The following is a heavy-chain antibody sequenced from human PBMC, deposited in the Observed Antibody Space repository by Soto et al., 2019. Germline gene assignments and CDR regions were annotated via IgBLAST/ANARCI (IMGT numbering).Heavy chain of an antibody. J-gene: IGHJ4*02. D-gene: IGHD6-19*01. CDR2: TNHSGST. V-gene: IGHV4-34*01. Sequence: QVQLQQWGAGLLKPSETLSLTCAVYGGSFSGYYWSWIRQPPGKGLEWIGETNHSGSTNYNPSPTSLVTKSVDTCKNHFARKLSSVTAADTAVYYCARGEGIAVGGYFDYWGQGTLVTVSS. CDR3: ARGEGIAVGGYFDY. CDR1: GGSFSGYY.